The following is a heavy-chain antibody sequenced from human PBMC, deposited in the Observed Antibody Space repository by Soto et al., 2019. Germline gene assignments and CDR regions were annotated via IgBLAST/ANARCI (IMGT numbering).Heavy chain of an antibody. J-gene: IGHJ4*02. Sequence: QVQLVQSGADVRKPGSSVKVSCKASGGTFSSYAFNWVRQAPGQGLEWMGSIVPAFGTANYAQRFQGRVTITADDSTTTAYMEMSSLRSEDTAVYYCARDAGASAGYLEYWGQGTLLTVSS. D-gene: IGHD1-26*01. CDR1: GGTFSSYA. CDR3: ARDAGASAGYLEY. V-gene: IGHV1-69*18. CDR2: IVPAFGTA.